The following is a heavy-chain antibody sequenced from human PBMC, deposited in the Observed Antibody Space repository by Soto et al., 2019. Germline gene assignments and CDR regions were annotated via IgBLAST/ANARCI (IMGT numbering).Heavy chain of an antibody. J-gene: IGHJ4*02. D-gene: IGHD3-22*01. CDR3: ARSINSYDTTGPLGY. CDR2: VSFDGSIK. Sequence: QVQLVESGGGVVQPGRSLRLSCAASGFTFTTYAMHWVRQAPGKGLEGVADVSFDGSIKYYADSVKGRFTISRDSSKNTLSLQMSSLRAEDTAVYYCARSINSYDTTGPLGYWGQGTLVTVSS. CDR1: GFTFTTYA. V-gene: IGHV3-30-3*01.